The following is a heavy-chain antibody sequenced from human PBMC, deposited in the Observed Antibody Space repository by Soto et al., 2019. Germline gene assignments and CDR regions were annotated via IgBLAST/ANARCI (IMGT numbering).Heavy chain of an antibody. D-gene: IGHD1-26*01. CDR3: ASLLVGATSSNWFDP. V-gene: IGHV4-39*01. Sequence: SETLSLTCTVSGDSISSSSYYWGWIRQPPGKGLEWIGSIYYSGSTYYNPSLKSRVTISVDTSKNQFSLKLSYVTAADTAVYYCASLLVGATSSNWFDPWGQETLVTVSS. CDR2: IYYSGST. CDR1: GDSISSSSYY. J-gene: IGHJ5*02.